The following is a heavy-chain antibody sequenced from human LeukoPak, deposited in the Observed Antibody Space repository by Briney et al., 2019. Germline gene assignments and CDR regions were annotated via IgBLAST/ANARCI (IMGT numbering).Heavy chain of an antibody. CDR1: GGSISSYY. CDR3: ARDYTSIAVAGTGLYDY. CDR2: IYHSGST. J-gene: IGHJ4*02. V-gene: IGHV4-38-2*02. D-gene: IGHD6-19*01. Sequence: SETLSLTCTVSGGSISSYYWGWIRQPPGKGLEWIGSIYHSGSTYYNPSLKSRVTISVDTSKNQFSLKLSSVTAADTAVYYCARDYTSIAVAGTGLYDYWGQGTLVTVSS.